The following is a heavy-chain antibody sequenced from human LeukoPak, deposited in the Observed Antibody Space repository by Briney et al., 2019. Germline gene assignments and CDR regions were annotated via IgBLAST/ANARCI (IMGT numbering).Heavy chain of an antibody. J-gene: IGHJ4*02. CDR1: GFTFSTYS. V-gene: IGHV3-33*03. Sequence: GGSLRLSCAASGFTFSTYSMNWVRQAPGKGLEWVAVIWHDGSDKYYADSVKGRFTISRDNSKNTLFLEMNSLRAEDTAVYYCATKTGHCSGGSCYDYWGQGTLVTVSS. CDR2: IWHDGSDK. CDR3: ATKTGHCSGGSCYDY. D-gene: IGHD2-15*01.